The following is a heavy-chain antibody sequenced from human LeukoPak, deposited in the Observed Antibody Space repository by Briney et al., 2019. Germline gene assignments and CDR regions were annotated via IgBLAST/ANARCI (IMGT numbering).Heavy chain of an antibody. D-gene: IGHD4-11*01. CDR1: GFRLTSYG. CDR2: ISPHTGIT. V-gene: IGHV1-18*01. Sequence: ASVKVSCKAPGFRLTSYGVSWMRQAPGQGLEWMGWISPHTGITHYAEKFEDRVTMTIDTSTTTAYMELRSLRYADTAVYYCARDSDYSGNGNGDWFDPWGQGTVITVSS. J-gene: IGHJ5*02. CDR3: ARDSDYSGNGNGDWFDP.